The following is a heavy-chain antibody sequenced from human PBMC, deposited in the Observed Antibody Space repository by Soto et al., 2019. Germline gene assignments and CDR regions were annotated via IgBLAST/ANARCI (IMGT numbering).Heavy chain of an antibody. Sequence: SETLSLTCTVSGGSISSYYWSWIRQPPGKGLEWIGYIYYSGSTNYNPSLKSRVTISVDTSKNQFSLKLSSVAAADTAVYYCARHREGATVTTYYYFDYWGQGTLVTVSS. CDR2: IYYSGST. J-gene: IGHJ4*02. CDR1: GGSISSYY. D-gene: IGHD4-17*01. CDR3: ARHREGATVTTYYYFDY. V-gene: IGHV4-59*08.